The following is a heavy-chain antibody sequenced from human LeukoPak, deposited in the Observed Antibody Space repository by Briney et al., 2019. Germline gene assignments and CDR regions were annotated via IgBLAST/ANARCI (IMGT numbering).Heavy chain of an antibody. V-gene: IGHV3-23*01. CDR2: ISGSGAST. CDR1: GFTFRTYS. Sequence: GGSLRLSCAASGFTFRTYSINWVRQAPGKGLEWISGISGSGASTYYADSVKGRFTISRDDSRNTLYLQMNSLRGDDTAVYYCAKDVGKWESLHFFDYWGQGTLVTVSS. CDR3: AKDVGKWESLHFFDY. D-gene: IGHD1-26*01. J-gene: IGHJ4*02.